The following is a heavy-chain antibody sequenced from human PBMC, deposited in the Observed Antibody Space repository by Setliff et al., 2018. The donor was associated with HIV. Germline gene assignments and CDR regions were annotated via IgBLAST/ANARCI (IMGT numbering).Heavy chain of an antibody. J-gene: IGHJ4*02. D-gene: IGHD6-13*01. CDR1: GYTFTNFG. CDR2: ISVYNGKI. Sequence: ASVKVSCKASGYTFTNFGISWVRQAPGQGLEWMGWISVYNGKIDYAQKFQGRVTMTTETSTSTAHMELRSLRSDDTAVYYCARDYGSSPYAVFDSWGQGTPVTVSS. V-gene: IGHV1-18*01. CDR3: ARDYGSSPYAVFDS.